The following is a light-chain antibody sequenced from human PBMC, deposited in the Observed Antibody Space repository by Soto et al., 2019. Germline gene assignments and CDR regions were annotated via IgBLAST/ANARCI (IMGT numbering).Light chain of an antibody. CDR3: QQYNNWPWT. Sequence: TQSPGTLSSSPGERATLSCRASQAVSSNYLAWYQQKPGQAPRLLISGASGRATGVPDRFSGSGSGTEFTLTINSLQSEDFAVYYCQQYNNWPWTFGQGTKVDI. V-gene: IGKV3D-15*01. CDR2: GAS. J-gene: IGKJ1*01. CDR1: QAVSSN.